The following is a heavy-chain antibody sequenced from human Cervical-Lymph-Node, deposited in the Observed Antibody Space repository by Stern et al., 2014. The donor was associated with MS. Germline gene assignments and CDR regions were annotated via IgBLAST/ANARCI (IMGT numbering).Heavy chain of an antibody. CDR1: GFTFSSYW. CDR2: IKQDGSEK. CDR3: ARSSKQLVLIAFDI. V-gene: IGHV3-7*03. Sequence: VQLVQSGGGLVQPGGSLRLSCAASGFTFSSYWMSWVRQAPGKGLEWVANIKQDGSEKYYVDSVKGRFTISRDNAKNSLYLQMNSLRAEDTAVYYCARSSKQLVLIAFDIWGQGTMVTVSS. D-gene: IGHD6-13*01. J-gene: IGHJ3*02.